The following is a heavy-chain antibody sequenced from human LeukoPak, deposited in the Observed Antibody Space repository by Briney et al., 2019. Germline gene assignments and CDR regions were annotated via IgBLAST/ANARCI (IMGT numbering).Heavy chain of an antibody. V-gene: IGHV3-21*01. J-gene: IGHJ4*02. CDR2: ISSSGAYI. CDR3: AREPTTVSPPG. CDR1: GFTFSNAY. D-gene: IGHD4-11*01. Sequence: GGSLRLSCTASGFTFSNAYMTWVRQAPGKGLEWVSSISSSGAYIFYADSVKGRFTISRDNAKNSLYLQMNSLRAEDTAVYYCAREPTTVSPPGWGQGTLVTVSS.